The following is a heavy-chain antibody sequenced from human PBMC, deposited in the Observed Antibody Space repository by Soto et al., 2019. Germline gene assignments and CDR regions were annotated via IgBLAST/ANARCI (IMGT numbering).Heavy chain of an antibody. CDR2: ISAYNGNT. CDR1: GYTFTSYG. D-gene: IGHD3-10*01. CDR3: ARGSGSGSYYTPNLDYPYYFDY. Sequence: ASVKVSCKASGYTFTSYGISWVRQAPGQGLEWMGWISAYNGNTNYAQKLQGRVTMTTDTSTSTAYMELRSLRSDDTAVYYCARGSGSGSYYTPNLDYPYYFDYWGQGTLVTVSS. J-gene: IGHJ4*02. V-gene: IGHV1-18*04.